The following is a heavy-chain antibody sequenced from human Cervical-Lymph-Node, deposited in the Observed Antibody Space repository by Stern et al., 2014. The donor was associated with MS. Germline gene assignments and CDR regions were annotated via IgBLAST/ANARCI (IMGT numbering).Heavy chain of an antibody. V-gene: IGHV3-30*18. CDR3: AKVGSIAVAGTGFDY. J-gene: IGHJ4*02. D-gene: IGHD6-19*01. CDR1: GFTFSSYG. CDR2: ISYDGSNK. Sequence: VQLVESGGGVVQPGRSLRLSCAASGFTFSSYGMHWVRQAPGTGLEWVAGISYDGSNKYYADSVKGRFTISRDNSKNTLYLQMNSLRAEDTAVYYCAKVGSIAVAGTGFDYWGQGTLVTVSS.